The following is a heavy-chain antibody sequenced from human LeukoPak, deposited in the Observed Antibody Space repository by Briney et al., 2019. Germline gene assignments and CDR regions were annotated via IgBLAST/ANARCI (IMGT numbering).Heavy chain of an antibody. Sequence: SETLSLTCAVYGGSFSGYYWSWIRQPPGKGLEWIGEINHSGSTNYNPSLKSRVTISVDTSKNLFSLKLSSVTAADTAVYYCARGRRTGHTYYFDYWGQGTLVTVSS. CDR1: GGSFSGYY. CDR2: INHSGST. CDR3: ARGRRTGHTYYFDY. J-gene: IGHJ4*02. V-gene: IGHV4-34*01. D-gene: IGHD3/OR15-3a*01.